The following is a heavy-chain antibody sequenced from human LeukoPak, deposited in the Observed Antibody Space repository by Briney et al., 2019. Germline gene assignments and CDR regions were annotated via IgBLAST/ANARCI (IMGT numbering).Heavy chain of an antibody. CDR1: GGSISSGSYY. D-gene: IGHD3-22*01. J-gene: IGHJ1*01. V-gene: IGHV4-31*03. Sequence: PSQTLSLTCTVSGGSISSGSYYWSWIRQHPGKGLEWIGYIYYSGSTYYNPSLKSRVTISVGTSKNQFSLKLSSVTAADTAVYYCARVPHNYYDSSGYYEYFQHWGQGTLVTVSS. CDR2: IYYSGST. CDR3: ARVPHNYYDSSGYYEYFQH.